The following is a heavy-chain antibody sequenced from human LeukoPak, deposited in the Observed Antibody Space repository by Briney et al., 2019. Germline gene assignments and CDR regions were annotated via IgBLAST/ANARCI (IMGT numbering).Heavy chain of an antibody. D-gene: IGHD5-24*01. CDR1: GFTVSSNY. V-gene: IGHV3-53*01. Sequence: GGSLRLSCAASGFTVSSNYMSWVRQAPGKGLEWVSVIYSGGSTYYADSVKGRFTISRDNSKNTLYLQMNCLRAEDTAVYYCARMIRRDQAFDIWGQGTMVTVSS. CDR2: IYSGGST. CDR3: ARMIRRDQAFDI. J-gene: IGHJ3*02.